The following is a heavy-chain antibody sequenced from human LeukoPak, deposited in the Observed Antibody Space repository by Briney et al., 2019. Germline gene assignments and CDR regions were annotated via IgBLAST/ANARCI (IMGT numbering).Heavy chain of an antibody. CDR2: IRYDGSNK. D-gene: IGHD3-22*01. CDR3: AKDPTGYYYDSSGYLLPDY. CDR1: GFTFSTFG. Sequence: PGGSLRLSSAASGFTFSTFGMHWVRQAPGKGLEWVAFIRYDGSNKYYADSVKGRFTLSRDNSKNTLYLQMDSLRAEDTAVYYCAKDPTGYYYDSSGYLLPDYWGQGTLVTVSS. J-gene: IGHJ4*02. V-gene: IGHV3-30*02.